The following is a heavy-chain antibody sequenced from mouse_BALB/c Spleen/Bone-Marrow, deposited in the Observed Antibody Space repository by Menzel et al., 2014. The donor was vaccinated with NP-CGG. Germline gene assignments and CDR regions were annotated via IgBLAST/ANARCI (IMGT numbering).Heavy chain of an antibody. CDR1: GFTFSDYY. J-gene: IGHJ4*01. CDR3: ARDGNYYAMDY. CDR2: ISDGGSYT. D-gene: IGHD2-1*01. V-gene: IGHV5-4*02. Sequence: VQGVESGGGLVKPGGSLKLSCAAPGFTFSDYYMYWVRQTPEKRLEWVATISDGGSYTYYPDSVKGRFTISRDNAKNNLYLQMSSLKSEDTAMYYCARDGNYYAMDYWGQGTSVTVSS.